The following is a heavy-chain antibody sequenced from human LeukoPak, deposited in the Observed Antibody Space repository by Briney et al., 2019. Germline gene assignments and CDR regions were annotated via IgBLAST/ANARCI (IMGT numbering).Heavy chain of an antibody. CDR2: ISNSSSYI. CDR1: GFTFSIYR. V-gene: IGHV3-21*01. CDR3: ARGAHYMDV. J-gene: IGHJ6*03. Sequence: GGSLRLSCAASGFTFSIYRMNWVRQGPGKGLEWVSSISNSSSYIYYLDSVKGRFTISRDNAKNSLYLQMNSLRVEDTAVYYCARGAHYMDVWGKGTTVTVSS.